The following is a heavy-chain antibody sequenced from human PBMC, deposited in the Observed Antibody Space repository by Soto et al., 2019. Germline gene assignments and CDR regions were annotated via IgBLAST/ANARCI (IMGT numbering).Heavy chain of an antibody. J-gene: IGHJ4*02. D-gene: IGHD2-2*01. CDR1: GYTFASYA. CDR2: IRAYNGNT. Sequence: QVQLVQSGAEVKKPGASVKVSCKASGYTFASYAISWMRQAPGQGPEWMGWIRAYNGNTNYAQKLQARVTMTTDTSTSTAYMELRSLRSDDTAVYYCAGDPPPPDVCGQGTLVTVAS. V-gene: IGHV1-18*01. CDR3: AGDPPPPDV.